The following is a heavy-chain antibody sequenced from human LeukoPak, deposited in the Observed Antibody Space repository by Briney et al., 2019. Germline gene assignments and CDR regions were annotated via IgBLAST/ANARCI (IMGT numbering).Heavy chain of an antibody. Sequence: ASVKVSCKASGYTFTGYYMHWVRQAPGQGLEWMGWINPNSGGTNYAQKFQGRVTMTRDTSISTAYMELSRLRSDDTAVYYCARTRVTTVTTIDYWGQGILVTVSS. CDR1: GYTFTGYY. J-gene: IGHJ4*02. V-gene: IGHV1-2*02. CDR2: INPNSGGT. D-gene: IGHD4-17*01. CDR3: ARTRVTTVTTIDY.